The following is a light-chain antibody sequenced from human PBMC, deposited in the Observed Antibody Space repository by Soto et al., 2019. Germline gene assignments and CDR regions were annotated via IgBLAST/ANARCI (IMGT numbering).Light chain of an antibody. J-gene: IGLJ1*01. Sequence: QSVLTQPRSVSGSPGQSVTISCTGSNSDVGGYDYVSWYQHPPGKAPKLIIYDVTERPSGVPDRFSGSKSGNTASLTISGLQTEDEADYYCCSYAGIYTYVFGTGTKLTVL. CDR1: NSDVGGYDY. CDR2: DVT. CDR3: CSYAGIYTYV. V-gene: IGLV2-11*01.